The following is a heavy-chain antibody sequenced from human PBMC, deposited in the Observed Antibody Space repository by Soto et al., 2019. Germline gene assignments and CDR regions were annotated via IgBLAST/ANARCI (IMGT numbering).Heavy chain of an antibody. CDR2: IYYSGST. Sequence: QLQLQESGPGLVKPSETLSLTCTVSGGSISSSSYYWGWIRQPPGKGLEWIGSIYYSGSTYYNPSLKSRVTRAVDTSKNQFSLKRSSVTAADTAVYYCARRTISTMGRGVKGGWFDPWGQGTLVTVSS. CDR3: ARRTISTMGRGVKGGWFDP. D-gene: IGHD3-10*01. CDR1: GGSISSSSYY. V-gene: IGHV4-39*01. J-gene: IGHJ5*02.